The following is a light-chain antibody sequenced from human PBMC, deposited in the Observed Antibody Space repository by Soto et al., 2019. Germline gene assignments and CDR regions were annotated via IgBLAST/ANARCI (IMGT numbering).Light chain of an antibody. V-gene: IGLV2-14*03. CDR3: NSYTSSSTXV. Sequence: QSVLTQPASVSGSPGQSITISCTGTSSVVGGFNYVSWYQQHPGKAPKLMIYDVTNRPSGVSYRFSGSKSGNTASLTISGLQAEDEADYYCNSYTSSSTXVFGTGTKVTVL. CDR1: SSVVGGFNY. CDR2: DVT. J-gene: IGLJ1*01.